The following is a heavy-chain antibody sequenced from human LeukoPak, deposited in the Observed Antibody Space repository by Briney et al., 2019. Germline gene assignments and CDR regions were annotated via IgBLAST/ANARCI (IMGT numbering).Heavy chain of an antibody. Sequence: GAXXKVSCKASGYTFTGYYMHWVRQAPGQGLEWMGRINPKSGGTKYAQKFQGRVTMTRDTYIRTAYMEMSRVRSDDTAVYYCARDGGVYYDSSGYYRSDYWGQGTLVTVSS. CDR1: GYTFTGYY. D-gene: IGHD3-22*01. V-gene: IGHV1-2*06. CDR2: INPKSGGT. J-gene: IGHJ4*02. CDR3: ARDGGVYYDSSGYYRSDY.